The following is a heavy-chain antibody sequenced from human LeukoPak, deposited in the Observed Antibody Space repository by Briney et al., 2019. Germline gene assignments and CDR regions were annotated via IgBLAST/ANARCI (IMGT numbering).Heavy chain of an antibody. CDR3: ATSLFVYDILPRGRSLDDAFDI. J-gene: IGHJ3*02. V-gene: IGHV1-24*01. CDR2: FDPEDGEK. CDR1: VYTLTELS. D-gene: IGHD3-9*01. Sequence: ASVKVSCKVSVYTLTELSMHWVRQPPGKGLEWVGGFDPEDGEKIYAQNFQGRVPMTEDTSTDTAYMELSSLRSEDTAVYYCATSLFVYDILPRGRSLDDAFDIWGQGTMVSVSS.